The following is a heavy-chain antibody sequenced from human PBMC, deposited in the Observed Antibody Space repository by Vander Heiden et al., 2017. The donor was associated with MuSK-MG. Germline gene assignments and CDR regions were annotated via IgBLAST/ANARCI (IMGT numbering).Heavy chain of an antibody. CDR2: ISYDGSNK. D-gene: IGHD4-17*01. Sequence: QVQLVESGGGVVQPGRYLRLACAASGFTFSSYAMHWVRQAPGKGLEWVAVISYDGSNKYYADSVKGRFTISRDNSKNTLYLQMNSLRAEDTAVYYCARDPTYGDYGAEYFQHWGQGTLVTVSS. CDR1: GFTFSSYA. CDR3: ARDPTYGDYGAEYFQH. V-gene: IGHV3-30*04. J-gene: IGHJ1*01.